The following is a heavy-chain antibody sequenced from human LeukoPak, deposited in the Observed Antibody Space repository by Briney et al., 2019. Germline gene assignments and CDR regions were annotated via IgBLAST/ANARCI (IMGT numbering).Heavy chain of an antibody. D-gene: IGHD3-22*01. Sequence: ASVKVSCKASAYSFTDYYIHWVRQAPGQGLEWMGRINPNTGVTDYAQIFKGKVTMTRDTSISTAYMELSRLGSDDTAVYYCARSSPTYYFDSSGYYYGDYWGQGTLVTVSS. CDR1: AYSFTDYY. CDR2: INPNTGVT. V-gene: IGHV1-2*06. J-gene: IGHJ4*02. CDR3: ARSSPTYYFDSSGYYYGDY.